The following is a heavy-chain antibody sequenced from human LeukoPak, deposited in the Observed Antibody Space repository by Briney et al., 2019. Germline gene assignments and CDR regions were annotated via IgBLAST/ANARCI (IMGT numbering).Heavy chain of an antibody. CDR2: ISGSGGST. D-gene: IGHD6-13*01. J-gene: IGHJ4*02. Sequence: GGSLRLSCAASGFTFSSYAMSWVRQAPGKGLEWVSAISGSGGSTNYADSVKGRFTISRDNSKNTLYLQMNSLRAEDTAVYYCAKDRRAYSSSWYRNWGQGTLVTVSS. CDR1: GFTFSSYA. CDR3: AKDRRAYSSSWYRN. V-gene: IGHV3-23*01.